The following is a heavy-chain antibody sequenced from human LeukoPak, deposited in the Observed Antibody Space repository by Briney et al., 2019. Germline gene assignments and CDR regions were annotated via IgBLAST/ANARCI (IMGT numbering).Heavy chain of an antibody. D-gene: IGHD5-18*01. CDR3: ARSNRYSSGNWYFDL. Sequence: ASVKVSCKASEYTFTSYDINWVRQATGQGLEWMGWMNPNSGNTGYAQNSQGRVTMSRNTSISTAYMELSSLRSDDTAVYWCARSNRYSSGNWYFDLWGRGTLVTVSS. V-gene: IGHV1-8*01. CDR2: MNPNSGNT. J-gene: IGHJ2*01. CDR1: EYTFTSYD.